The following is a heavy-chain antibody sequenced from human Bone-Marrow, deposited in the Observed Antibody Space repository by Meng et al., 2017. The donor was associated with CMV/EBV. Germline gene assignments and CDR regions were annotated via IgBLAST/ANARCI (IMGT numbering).Heavy chain of an antibody. Sequence: SVKVSCKASGGTFSSYAISWVRQAPGQGLEWMGGIIPILGIANYAQKFQGRVTITADKSTSTAYMELSSLRSEDTAVYYCARGETGYCSSTSCYGAVDIWGQGTMVTVSS. CDR3: ARGETGYCSSTSCYGAVDI. CDR1: GGTFSSYA. D-gene: IGHD2-2*01. J-gene: IGHJ3*02. CDR2: IIPILGIA. V-gene: IGHV1-69*10.